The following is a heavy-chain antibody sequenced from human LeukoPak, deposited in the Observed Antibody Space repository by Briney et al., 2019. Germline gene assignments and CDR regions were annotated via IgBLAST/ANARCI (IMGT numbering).Heavy chain of an antibody. CDR1: GFTFTSSA. D-gene: IGHD3-10*01. CDR3: AAVVYYGSGSPNWFDP. CDR2: IVVGSSNT. Sequence: GASVKVSCKASGFTFTSSAVQWVRQARGQRLEWIGWIVVGSSNTNYAQKFQERVTITRDMSTSTAYMELSSLRSEDTAVYYCAAVVYYGSGSPNWFDPWGQGTLVTVSS. V-gene: IGHV1-58*01. J-gene: IGHJ5*02.